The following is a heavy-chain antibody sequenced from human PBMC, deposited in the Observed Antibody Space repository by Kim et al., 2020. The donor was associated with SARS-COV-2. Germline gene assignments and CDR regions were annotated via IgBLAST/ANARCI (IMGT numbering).Heavy chain of an antibody. J-gene: IGHJ4*02. V-gene: IGHV3-15*01. D-gene: IGHD3-22*01. CDR3: TTAEAYYYDSSGYYYFDY. Sequence: KGRFTISRDDSKNTLYLQMNSLKTEDTAVYYCTTAEAYYYDSSGYYYFDYWGQGTLVTVSS.